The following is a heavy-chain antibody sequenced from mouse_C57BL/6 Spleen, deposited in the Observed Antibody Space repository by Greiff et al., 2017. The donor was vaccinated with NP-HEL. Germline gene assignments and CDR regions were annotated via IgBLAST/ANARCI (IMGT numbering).Heavy chain of an antibody. CDR3: TIDGYHGAWFAY. CDR1: GYTFTDYE. CDR2: IDPETGGT. J-gene: IGHJ3*01. V-gene: IGHV1-15*01. Sequence: QVQLQQSGAELVRPGASVTLSCKASGYTFTDYEMHWVKQTPVHGLEWIGAIDPETGGTAYNQKFKGKAILTADKSSSTAYMELRSLTSEDSAVYYCTIDGYHGAWFAYWGQGTLVTVSA. D-gene: IGHD2-3*01.